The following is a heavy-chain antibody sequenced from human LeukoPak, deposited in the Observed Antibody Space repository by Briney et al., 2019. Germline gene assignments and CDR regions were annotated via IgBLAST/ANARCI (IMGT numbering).Heavy chain of an antibody. Sequence: ASVKVSCKASGYTFTRYYMHWVRQAPGQGLEWMGIINPSGGSTSYAQKFQGRVTMTRETSTSTVYMELSSLRSEDTAVYYCARDKYYDSSGYLFDYWGQGTQVIVSP. CDR2: INPSGGST. V-gene: IGHV1-46*01. CDR1: GYTFTRYY. CDR3: ARDKYYDSSGYLFDY. J-gene: IGHJ4*02. D-gene: IGHD3-22*01.